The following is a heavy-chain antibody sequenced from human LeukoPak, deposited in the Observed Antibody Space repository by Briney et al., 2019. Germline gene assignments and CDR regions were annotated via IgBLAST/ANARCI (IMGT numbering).Heavy chain of an antibody. J-gene: IGHJ4*02. CDR2: VDPEDGET. V-gene: IGHV1-69-2*01. D-gene: IGHD2-2*01. CDR3: ATDLKGIVVVPAAKEGWTD. Sequence: ASVKVSRKVSGYTFTDYYMHWVQQAPGKGLEWMELVDPEDGETIYAEKFQGRVTITADTSTDTAYMELSSLRSEDTAVYYCATDLKGIVVVPAAKEGWTDWGQGTLVTVSS. CDR1: GYTFTDYY.